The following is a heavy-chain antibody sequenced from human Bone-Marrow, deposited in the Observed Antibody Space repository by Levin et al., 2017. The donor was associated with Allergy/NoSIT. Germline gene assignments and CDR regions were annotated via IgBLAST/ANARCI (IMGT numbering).Heavy chain of an antibody. V-gene: IGHV3-21*01. CDR2: ISSSSSYI. CDR1: GFTFSSYS. J-gene: IGHJ4*02. D-gene: IGHD4-17*01. Sequence: GESLKISCAASGFTFSSYSINWVRQAPGKGLEWVSSISSSSSYIKYADSVKGRFTISRDNAKNSLYLQMNSLRAEDTALYYCATLRDYGDFPDYWGQGTLVTVSS. CDR3: ATLRDYGDFPDY.